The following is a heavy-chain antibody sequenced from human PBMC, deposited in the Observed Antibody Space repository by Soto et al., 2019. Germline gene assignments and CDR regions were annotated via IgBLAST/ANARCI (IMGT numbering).Heavy chain of an antibody. D-gene: IGHD5-18*01. Sequence: PGGSLRLSCAASGFTFSSYAMSWVRQAPGKGLEWVSAISGSGGSTYYADSVKGRFTISRDNSKNTLYLQMNSLRAEDTAVYYCVKDALTPRGYSYGWATRGLEYYGMDVWGQGTTVTVSS. CDR2: ISGSGGST. J-gene: IGHJ6*02. CDR1: GFTFSSYA. CDR3: VKDALTPRGYSYGWATRGLEYYGMDV. V-gene: IGHV3-23*01.